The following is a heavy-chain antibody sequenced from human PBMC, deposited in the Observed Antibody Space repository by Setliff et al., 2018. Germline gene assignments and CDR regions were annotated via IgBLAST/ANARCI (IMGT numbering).Heavy chain of an antibody. J-gene: IGHJ3*02. V-gene: IGHV4-59*08. D-gene: IGHD2-15*01. Sequence: SETLSLTCSVSGGSITSDYWSWIRQPPGKGLEWIGYMYDSGRTNYNPSLKSRVIVSVDTSKNQFSLKLSSVTAADTAVYYCARLPGYCNGGNCYGYYTFDIWGQGTMVTVSS. CDR1: GGSITSDY. CDR2: MYDSGRT. CDR3: ARLPGYCNGGNCYGYYTFDI.